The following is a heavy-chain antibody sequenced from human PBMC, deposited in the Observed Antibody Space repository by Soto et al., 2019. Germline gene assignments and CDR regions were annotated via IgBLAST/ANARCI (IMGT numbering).Heavy chain of an antibody. CDR3: ARGDSTDCSNGVCSFFYNHAMDV. J-gene: IGHJ6*02. V-gene: IGHV1-2*04. CDR2: INANTGVT. Sequence: ASLKVCCRSSGYTFTGYSMHSVRQPPGQRLESMLGINANTGVTNYAQNFKVWVTTTTDTSISTASMELTRLTSDDPAIYYCARGDSTDCSNGVCSFFYNHAMDVWGQGTTVTVSS. D-gene: IGHD2-8*01. CDR1: GYTFTGYS.